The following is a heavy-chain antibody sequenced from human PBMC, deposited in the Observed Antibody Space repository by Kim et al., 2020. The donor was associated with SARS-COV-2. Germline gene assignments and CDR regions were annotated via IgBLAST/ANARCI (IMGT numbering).Heavy chain of an antibody. Sequence: SETLSLTCAVYGGSFSGYYWSWIRQPPGKGLEWIGEINHSGSTNYNPSLKSRVTISVDTSKNQFSLKLSSVTAADTAVYYCARAPRGFGVVIRGSWFDPWGQGTLVTVSS. D-gene: IGHD3-3*01. CDR2: INHSGST. V-gene: IGHV4-34*01. J-gene: IGHJ5*02. CDR1: GGSFSGYY. CDR3: ARAPRGFGVVIRGSWFDP.